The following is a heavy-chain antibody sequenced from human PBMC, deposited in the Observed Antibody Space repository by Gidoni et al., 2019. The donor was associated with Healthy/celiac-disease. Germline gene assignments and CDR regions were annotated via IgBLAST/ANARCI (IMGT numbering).Heavy chain of an antibody. CDR3: ARTKGAPYDAFDI. Sequence: EVQLVQSGAAVQKPGESLTISCKGYGYSFTSYWIGWVRQIPGKGLEWMGIIYPGDSDTRYSPSFQGQVTISADKSISTAYLQWSSLKASDTAMYYCARTKGAPYDAFDIWGQGTMVTVSS. CDR2: IYPGDSDT. J-gene: IGHJ3*02. CDR1: GYSFTSYW. D-gene: IGHD2-8*01. V-gene: IGHV5-51*01.